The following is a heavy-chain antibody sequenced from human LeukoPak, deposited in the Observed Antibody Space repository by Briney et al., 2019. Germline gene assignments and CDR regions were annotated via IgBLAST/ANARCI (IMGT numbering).Heavy chain of an antibody. D-gene: IGHD6-25*01. CDR2: IYYSGST. CDR3: AKSGGYGLIDY. V-gene: IGHV4-39*01. J-gene: IGHJ4*01. Sequence: PSETLSLTCTVSGGSISSSSYYWGWIRQPPGKGLEWIGSIYYSGSTYYNPSLKSRVTISVDTSKNQFSLKMSSVTAADTAVYYCAKSGGYGLIDYWGQGTLVTVSS. CDR1: GGSISSSSYY.